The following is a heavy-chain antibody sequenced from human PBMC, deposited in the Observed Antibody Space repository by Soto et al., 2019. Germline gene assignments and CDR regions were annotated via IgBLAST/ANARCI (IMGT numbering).Heavy chain of an antibody. CDR3: ARGGTVTTEVGNWFDP. V-gene: IGHV1-69*12. D-gene: IGHD4-17*01. Sequence: QVQLVQSGAEVKKPGSSVKVSCKASGGTFSSYAISWVRQAPGQGLEWMGGIIPIFGTANYAQKFQGRVTITADEATSTADMELSSLRSEDTAVYYCARGGTVTTEVGNWFDPWGEGTLVTVSS. J-gene: IGHJ5*02. CDR2: IIPIFGTA. CDR1: GGTFSSYA.